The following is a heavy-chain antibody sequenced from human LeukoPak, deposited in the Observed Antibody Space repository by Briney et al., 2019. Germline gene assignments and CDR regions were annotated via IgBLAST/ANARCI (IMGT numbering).Heavy chain of an antibody. CDR1: GFTFSSYD. CDR3: ASQRGYSYARYFDY. Sequence: PGGSLRLSCAASGFTFSSYDMHWVRQATGKGLEWVSAIGTAGDTYYPGSVKGRFTISRDNAKNSLYLQMNSLRAEDTAVYYCASQRGYSYARYFDYWGQGTLVTVSS. D-gene: IGHD5-18*01. CDR2: IGTAGDT. J-gene: IGHJ4*02. V-gene: IGHV3-13*04.